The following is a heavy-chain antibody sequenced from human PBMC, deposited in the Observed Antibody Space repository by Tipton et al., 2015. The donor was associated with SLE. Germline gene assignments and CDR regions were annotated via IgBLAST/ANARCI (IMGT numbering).Heavy chain of an antibody. J-gene: IGHJ4*02. Sequence: TLSLTCTVSGGSISSPYWSWIRPPPGKGLEWIGYIYYSGSTNYNPSLKSRVTISVDTSKNQFSLKLSSVTAADTAVYYCARSMRVGSEDYWGQGTLVTVSS. CDR3: ARSMRVGSEDY. V-gene: IGHV4-59*11. CDR1: GGSISSPY. CDR2: IYYSGST. D-gene: IGHD6-19*01.